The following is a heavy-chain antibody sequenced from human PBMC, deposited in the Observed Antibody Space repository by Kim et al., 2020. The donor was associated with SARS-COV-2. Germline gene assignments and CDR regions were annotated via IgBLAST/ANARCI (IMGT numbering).Heavy chain of an antibody. CDR3: ATSVGGWFGELLRDYYYYGMDV. Sequence: SVKVSCKASGGTFSSYAISWVRQAPGQGLEWMGGIIPIFGTANYAQKFQGRVTITADESTSTAYMELSSLRSEDTAVYYCATSVGGWFGELLRDYYYYGMDVWGQGTTVTVSS. V-gene: IGHV1-69*13. CDR1: GGTFSSYA. D-gene: IGHD3-10*01. CDR2: IIPIFGTA. J-gene: IGHJ6*02.